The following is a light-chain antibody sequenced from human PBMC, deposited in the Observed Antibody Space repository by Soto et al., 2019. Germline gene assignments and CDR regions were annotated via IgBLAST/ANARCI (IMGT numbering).Light chain of an antibody. CDR3: QQSYSTPGP. CDR2: AAS. J-gene: IGKJ1*01. Sequence: DIQMTQSPSSLSASVGDRVTITCRASQSISSYLNWYQQKPGKAPKLLIYAASSLQSGVPSRFRGSGSGTDFTLTISSLQPEDFAPYYCQQSYSTPGPFGQGTKVEIK. CDR1: QSISSY. V-gene: IGKV1-39*01.